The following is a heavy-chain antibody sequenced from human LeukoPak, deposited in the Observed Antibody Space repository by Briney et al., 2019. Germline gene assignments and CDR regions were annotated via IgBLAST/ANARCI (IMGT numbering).Heavy chain of an antibody. CDR1: GSTLTSYG. D-gene: IGHD3-3*01. Sequence: GESLKISCKGSGSTLTSYGIGWVGQWPGKGLEWMGIFYPGDSDTRYSPSFQGQVTISADKSISTAYLQWSSLKASDTALYYCARGARFLEWPPFDYWGQGTLVTVSS. CDR2: FYPGDSDT. J-gene: IGHJ4*02. V-gene: IGHV5-51*01. CDR3: ARGARFLEWPPFDY.